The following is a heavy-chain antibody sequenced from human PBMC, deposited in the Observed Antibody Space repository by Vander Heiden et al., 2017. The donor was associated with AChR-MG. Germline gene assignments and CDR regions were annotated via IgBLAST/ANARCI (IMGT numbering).Heavy chain of an antibody. V-gene: IGHV4-61*01. CDR2: IYYSGST. CDR3: ARPLSYYGMDV. CDR1: GGSVSSGSYY. J-gene: IGHJ6*02. Sequence: QVQLQESGPGLVKPSETLSLTCTVSGGSVSSGSYYWSWIRQPPGKGLEWIGYIYYSGSTNYNPSLKSRVTISVDTSKNQFSLKLSSVTAADTAVYYCARPLSYYGMDVWGQGTTVTVSS.